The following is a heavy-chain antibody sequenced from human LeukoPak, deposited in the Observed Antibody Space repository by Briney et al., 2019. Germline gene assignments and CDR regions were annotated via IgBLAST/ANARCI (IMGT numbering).Heavy chain of an antibody. D-gene: IGHD2-15*01. CDR2: ICPGDSDT. CDR3: ARRGKPCSGDSCYYFAY. V-gene: IGHV5-51*01. Sequence: PGESLKISCKGSGDSFTSYWIGWVGQMPGKGLEWMGIICPGDSDTRYSPSFQGQVTISAEKSISTAYLQWSSLKASDIAMYYCARRGKPCSGDSCYYFAYWGQRTLVTVSS. J-gene: IGHJ4*02. CDR1: GDSFTSYW.